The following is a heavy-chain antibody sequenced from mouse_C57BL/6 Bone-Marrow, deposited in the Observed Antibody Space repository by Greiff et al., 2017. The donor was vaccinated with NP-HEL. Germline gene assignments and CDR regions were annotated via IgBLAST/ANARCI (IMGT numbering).Heavy chain of an antibody. CDR1: GYTFTSYG. CDR3: AREGIYSFDY. Sequence: VQLKESGAELARPGASVKLSCKASGYTFTSYGISWVKQRTGQGLEWIGEIYPRSGNTYYNEKFKGKATLTADKSSSTAYMELRSLTSEDSAVYFCAREGIYSFDYWGQGTTLTVSS. J-gene: IGHJ2*01. D-gene: IGHD1-1*01. CDR2: IYPRSGNT. V-gene: IGHV1-81*01.